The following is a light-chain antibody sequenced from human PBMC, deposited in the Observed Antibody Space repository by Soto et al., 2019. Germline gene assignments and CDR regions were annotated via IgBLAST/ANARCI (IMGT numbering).Light chain of an antibody. CDR1: QSISTW. Sequence: IQMPQSPSTLPVPERARVTITYRASQSISTWLAWYQQKPGKAPNLLIYKASSLESGVPSRFSGSGSGTEFSLTISGLQPDDFATYYCQQYNSYSWTFGQGTKVDI. V-gene: IGKV1-5*03. J-gene: IGKJ1*01. CDR3: QQYNSYSWT. CDR2: KAS.